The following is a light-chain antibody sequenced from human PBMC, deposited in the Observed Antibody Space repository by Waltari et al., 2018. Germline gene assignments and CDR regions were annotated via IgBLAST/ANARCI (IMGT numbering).Light chain of an antibody. CDR2: IAS. Sequence: EDVLTQSPATLSLSPGERANLSCRASQTVNNNYLAWYQQKPGQAPRLLIYIASSRAAGIPDRFTGSGSGTDFALTISRLEPEDFAVYYCHQYGASPRTFGRGTKVEIK. CDR1: QTVNNNY. V-gene: IGKV3-20*01. CDR3: HQYGASPRT. J-gene: IGKJ1*01.